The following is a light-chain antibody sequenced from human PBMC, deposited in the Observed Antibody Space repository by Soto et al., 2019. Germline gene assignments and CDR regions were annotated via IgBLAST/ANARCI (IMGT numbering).Light chain of an antibody. Sequence: EIVLTQSPATLSLSPGERATLSCRASQSVISYLAWYQQKPGQAPILLIYDASNRATGIPARFSGSGSETSFAIAISSLEPEDFAVYYCKQRSNGPQYRFGQGTKMEIK. CDR2: DAS. J-gene: IGKJ2*03. CDR3: KQRSNGPQYR. CDR1: QSVISY. V-gene: IGKV3-11*01.